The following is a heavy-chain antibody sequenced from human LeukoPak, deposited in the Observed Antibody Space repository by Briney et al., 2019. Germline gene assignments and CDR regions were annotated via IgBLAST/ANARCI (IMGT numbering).Heavy chain of an antibody. V-gene: IGHV3-33*01. D-gene: IGHD1-26*01. CDR3: VTHYKWDLLVHAFDF. CDR1: GIPFSKYG. CDR2: IWHDGSPK. Sequence: GRSLRLSCAVSGIPFSKYGMHWVRQAPGKGLEWVATIWHDGSPKMYAVSAKGRFTISRDDSKNMLYLQMNSLRADDTAEYYCVTHYKWDLLVHAFDFWGQGTRVTVSS. J-gene: IGHJ3*01.